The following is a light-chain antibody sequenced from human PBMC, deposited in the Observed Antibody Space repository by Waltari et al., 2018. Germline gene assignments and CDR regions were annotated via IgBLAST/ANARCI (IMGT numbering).Light chain of an antibody. Sequence: QSALTQPRSVSGSPGQSVTMSCTGTSSDIGDYEYVSWYQQHPGTAPKLIIHDIYRRTSGVPARFSTSKSGNTASLTISGLQADDEADYYCCSYTGRKTWVFGGGTKVTVL. CDR2: DIY. J-gene: IGLJ3*02. CDR3: CSYTGRKTWV. V-gene: IGLV2-11*01. CDR1: SSDIGDYEY.